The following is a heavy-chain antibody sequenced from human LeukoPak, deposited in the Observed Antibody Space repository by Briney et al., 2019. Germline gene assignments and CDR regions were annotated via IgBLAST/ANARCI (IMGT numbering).Heavy chain of an antibody. V-gene: IGHV4-61*01. CDR3: ARGDSFAAFDI. CDR2: VYYSGST. Sequence: SETLSLTCTVSGGSVSSGNYYWSWIRQPPGKGLEWIGYVYYSGSTNYNPSLKSRVSISVDTSKDQFSLKLSSVTAADTAVYYCARGDSFAAFDIWGQGTMVTVSS. J-gene: IGHJ3*02. CDR1: GGSVSSGNYY. D-gene: IGHD3-9*01.